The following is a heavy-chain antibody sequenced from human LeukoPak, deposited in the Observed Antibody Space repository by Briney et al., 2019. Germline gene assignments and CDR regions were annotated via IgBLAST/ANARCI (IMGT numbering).Heavy chain of an antibody. CDR3: ARVSSSGYLYYYYYMDV. CDR1: GFTFSTYS. D-gene: IGHD3-22*01. CDR2: ISSSSTYI. J-gene: IGHJ6*03. Sequence: GGSLRLSCAASGFTFSTYSMNWVRQAPGKGLEWVSSISSSSTYIYYADSVKGRFTISRDNAKNSLYPQMNSLRAEDTAVYYCARVSSSGYLYYYYYMDVWGKGTTVTISS. V-gene: IGHV3-21*01.